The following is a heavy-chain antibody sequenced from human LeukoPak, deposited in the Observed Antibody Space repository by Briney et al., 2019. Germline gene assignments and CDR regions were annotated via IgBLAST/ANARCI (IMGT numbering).Heavy chain of an antibody. D-gene: IGHD3-10*01. Sequence: PSGTLSLTCAVSGGSINSNNWWSWVRQPPGKGLEWMGDVYRSGSTNYNSSLKSRVTISVDKSKNQFSLKLNSVTAADTAVYYCARLVYGSGNCFDYWGQGTLVTVSS. CDR3: ARLVYGSGNCFDY. CDR1: GGSINSNNW. V-gene: IGHV4-4*02. J-gene: IGHJ4*02. CDR2: VYRSGST.